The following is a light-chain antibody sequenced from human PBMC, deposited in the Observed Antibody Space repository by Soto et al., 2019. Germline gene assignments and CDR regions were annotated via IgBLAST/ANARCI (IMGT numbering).Light chain of an antibody. V-gene: IGLV2-14*01. Sequence: QSALTQPASVSGSPGQSITISCTGTSSDIGAYHYVSWYQQNPGKAPKLMIYDVSNLPLGVSNRFSGSKSGHTASLTISGLQAEDEADYYCSSYTSSSTLVFGGGTKLTVL. J-gene: IGLJ2*01. CDR3: SSYTSSSTLV. CDR1: SSDIGAYHY. CDR2: DVS.